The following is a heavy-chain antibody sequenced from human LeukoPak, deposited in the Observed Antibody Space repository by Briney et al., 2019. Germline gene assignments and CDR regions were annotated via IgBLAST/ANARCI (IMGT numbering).Heavy chain of an antibody. CDR1: VGSISSGNW. V-gene: IGHV4-4*02. D-gene: IGHD2-2*02. Sequence: SETLSLTCAVSVGSISSGNWWSWVRQSPGKGLEWIGEIYHNGTPNYSPSLKSRVTISADTFKNHFSLKLTSVTAADTAVYYCATAPILRGEGGEHYKYGMDVWGQGTTVIVSS. CDR2: IYHNGTP. J-gene: IGHJ6*02. CDR3: ATAPILRGEGGEHYKYGMDV.